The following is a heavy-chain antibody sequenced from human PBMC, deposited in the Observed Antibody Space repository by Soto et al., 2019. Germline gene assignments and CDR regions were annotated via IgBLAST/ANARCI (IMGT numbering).Heavy chain of an antibody. Sequence: EVQLVESGGGLVQPGGSLRLSCEASGFTFRNYDMHWVRQGTGKGLEWVSGISAAGDPDYAVSVEGRFTISRENAQNSFILQMISLRVGDTAVYYCARTDRDFYGLDVWGQGTTVIVSS. CDR3: ARTDRDFYGLDV. V-gene: IGHV3-13*05. CDR2: ISAAGDP. J-gene: IGHJ6*02. CDR1: GFTFRNYD.